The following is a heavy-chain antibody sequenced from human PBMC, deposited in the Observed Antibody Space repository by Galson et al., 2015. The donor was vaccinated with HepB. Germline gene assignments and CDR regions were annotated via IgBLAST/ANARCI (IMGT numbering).Heavy chain of an antibody. V-gene: IGHV1-69*10. J-gene: IGHJ6*03. CDR2: IIPILGIA. CDR1: GGTFSSYA. CDR3: ASSPGYCSGGSCQFYYYYYYMDV. Sequence: SVKVSCKASGGTFSSYAISWVRQAPGQGLEWMGGIIPILGIANYAQKFQGRVTITADKSTSTAYMELSSLRSEDTAVYYCASSPGYCSGGSCQFYYYYYYMDVWGKGTTVTVSS. D-gene: IGHD2-15*01.